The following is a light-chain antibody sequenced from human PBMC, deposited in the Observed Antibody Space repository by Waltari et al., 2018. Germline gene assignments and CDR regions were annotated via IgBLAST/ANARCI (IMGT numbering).Light chain of an antibody. CDR1: QSVSSY. Sequence: EIVLTQSPATLSLSPGERATLSCRASQSVSSYLAWYQQKPGQAPRLLIDDASNRATGIPARCSGSGSGTDVTLTISSLEPEDFAVYYCQQRSNWPLTFGGGTKVEIK. CDR2: DAS. V-gene: IGKV3-11*01. CDR3: QQRSNWPLT. J-gene: IGKJ4*01.